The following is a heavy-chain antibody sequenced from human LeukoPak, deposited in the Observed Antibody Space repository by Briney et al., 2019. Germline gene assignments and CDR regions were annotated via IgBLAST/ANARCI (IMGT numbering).Heavy chain of an antibody. CDR1: GFTFSAYW. D-gene: IGHD5-24*01. V-gene: IGHV3-7*03. CDR3: AKDSGWIQFID. Sequence: GGSLRLSCAASGFTFSAYWMTWVRQAPGKGLEWVANTNEGSNLKMYVDSVKGRFTISRDYTTNSLYLQMNSLRAEDTGVYYCAKDSGWIQFIDWGQGTPVTVSS. J-gene: IGHJ4*02. CDR2: TNEGSNLK.